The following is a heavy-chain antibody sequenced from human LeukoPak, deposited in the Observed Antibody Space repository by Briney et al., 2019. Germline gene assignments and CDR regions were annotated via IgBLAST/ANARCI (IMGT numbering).Heavy chain of an antibody. CDR1: GYTFTGYY. CDR3: ARAVDPSWEDAFGI. Sequence: ASVKVSCKASGYTFTGYYMHWVRQAPGQGLEWMGWINPNSGGTNYAQKFRGRVTMTRDTSISTAYMELSRLRSDDTAVYYCARAVDPSWEDAFGIWGQGTMVTVSS. CDR2: INPNSGGT. J-gene: IGHJ3*02. V-gene: IGHV1-2*02. D-gene: IGHD1-26*01.